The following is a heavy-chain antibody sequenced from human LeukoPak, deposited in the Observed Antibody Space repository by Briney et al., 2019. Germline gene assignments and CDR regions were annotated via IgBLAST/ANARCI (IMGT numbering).Heavy chain of an antibody. V-gene: IGHV1-2*02. CDR3: ARAYLHCSSTSCPSYYCYGMDV. CDR2: INPNSGGT. CDR1: GYTFTGYY. Sequence: GASVKVSCKASGYTFTGYYMHWVRQAPGQGLEWMGWINPNSGGTNYAQKFQGRVTMTRDTSISTAYMELSRLRSDDTAVYYCARAYLHCSSTSCPSYYCYGMDVWGQGTTVTVSS. J-gene: IGHJ6*02. D-gene: IGHD2-2*01.